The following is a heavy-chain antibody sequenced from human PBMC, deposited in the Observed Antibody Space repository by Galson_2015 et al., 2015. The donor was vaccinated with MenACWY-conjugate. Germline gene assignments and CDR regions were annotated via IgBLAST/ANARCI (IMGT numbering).Heavy chain of an antibody. Sequence: SLRLSCAASGFTFSTYWMTWVRQAPGKGLEWVANMMPDGSETYYVDSVKGRFTISRDNAKNSLYLQMNSLRAEDTAVYYCATYCSSPSCYANGAYWGQGTLVTVSS. V-gene: IGHV3-7*01. D-gene: IGHD2-2*01. CDR2: MMPDGSET. CDR1: GFTFSTYW. CDR3: ATYCSSPSCYANGAY. J-gene: IGHJ4*02.